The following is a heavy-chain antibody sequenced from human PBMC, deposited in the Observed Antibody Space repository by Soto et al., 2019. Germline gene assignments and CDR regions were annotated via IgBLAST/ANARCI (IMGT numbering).Heavy chain of an antibody. J-gene: IGHJ4*02. D-gene: IGHD2-8*01. CDR1: GFTFSNHI. CDR3: TKHLSNGSPDY. Sequence: PGGSLRLSCAASGFTFSNHIMHWVRQAPGKGLEWVAVIIGDGNNKYYADSVKGRFTISRDNAKNTLYLQMNSLRAEDTAVFYCTKHLSNGSPDYWGQGTLVTVSS. CDR2: IIGDGNNK. V-gene: IGHV3-30-3*02.